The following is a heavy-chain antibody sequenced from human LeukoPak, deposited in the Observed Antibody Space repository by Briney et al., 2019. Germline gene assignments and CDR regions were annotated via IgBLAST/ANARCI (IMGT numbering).Heavy chain of an antibody. J-gene: IGHJ4*02. D-gene: IGHD2-2*01. V-gene: IGHV4-4*02. CDR3: ARFRGSCGFDY. CDR1: GFTFSNYW. Sequence: GSLRLSCTASGFTFSNYWMNWVRQPPGKGLEWIGEIYHSGSTNYNPSLKSRVTISVDKSKNQFSLKLSSVTAADTAVYYCARFRGSCGFDYWGQGTLVTVSS. CDR2: IYHSGST.